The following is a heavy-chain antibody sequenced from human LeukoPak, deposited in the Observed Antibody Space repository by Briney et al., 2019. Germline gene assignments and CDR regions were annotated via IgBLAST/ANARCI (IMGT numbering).Heavy chain of an antibody. J-gene: IGHJ4*02. Sequence: ASVKVSCKASGGTFSSYAISWVRQAPGQGLEWMGWINPNSGGTNYAQKFQGRVTMTRDTSISTAYIELSRLRSDDTAVYYCARDLGGAAGYWGQGTLVTVSS. D-gene: IGHD3-16*01. CDR3: ARDLGGAAGY. V-gene: IGHV1-2*02. CDR2: INPNSGGT. CDR1: GGTFSSYA.